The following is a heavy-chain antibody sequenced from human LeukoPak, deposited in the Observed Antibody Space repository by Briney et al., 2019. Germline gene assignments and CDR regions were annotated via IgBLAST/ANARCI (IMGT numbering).Heavy chain of an antibody. J-gene: IGHJ6*03. V-gene: IGHV3-7*01. CDR3: ARSPAGDAWPPAYYMDV. Sequence: PGGSLRLSCAASEFSFSTYWMSWVRQAPGKGLEWVANIKEDGTEKYYVGSVKGRFTISRDNAKRSLYLQMNSLREDDTAVYFCARSPAGDAWPPAYYMDVWGKGTTVTVSS. D-gene: IGHD3-10*01. CDR2: IKEDGTEK. CDR1: EFSFSTYW.